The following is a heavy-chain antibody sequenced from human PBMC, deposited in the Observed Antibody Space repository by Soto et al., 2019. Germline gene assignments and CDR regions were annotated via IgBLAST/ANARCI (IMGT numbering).Heavy chain of an antibody. CDR3: ARGRYGDY. D-gene: IGHD1-1*01. V-gene: IGHV1-18*01. J-gene: IGHJ4*02. CDR1: GYTFTSYG. CDR2: ISAHNGNT. Sequence: QVNLVQSGAEVKKPGASVKVSCKASGYTFTSYGITWVRQAPGQGLEWMGWISAHNGNTDYAQKLQGRVIVTRDTSTSTAYMELRSLRSDDAAVYYCARGRYGDYWGQGALVTVSS.